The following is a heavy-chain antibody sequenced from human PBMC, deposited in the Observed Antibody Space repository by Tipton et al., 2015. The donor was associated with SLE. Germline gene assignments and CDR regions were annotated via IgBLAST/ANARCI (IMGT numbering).Heavy chain of an antibody. D-gene: IGHD1-14*01. CDR1: GGSISGSSYY. Sequence: TLSLTCTVSGGSISGSSYYWGWIRQPPGKGLEYIGSVYYNGATYYNPSLKSRVSISVDTSESQFSLKLSSVTAADTAVYYCARSEAAAGVLNWFDPWGQGTLVTVSS. CDR3: ARSEAAAGVLNWFDP. V-gene: IGHV4-39*07. CDR2: VYYNGAT. J-gene: IGHJ5*02.